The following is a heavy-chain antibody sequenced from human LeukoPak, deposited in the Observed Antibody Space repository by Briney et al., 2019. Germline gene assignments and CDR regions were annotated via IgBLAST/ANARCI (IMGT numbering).Heavy chain of an antibody. D-gene: IGHD1-26*01. Sequence: PGGSLRLSCAASGFTFSNYAMNWVRQAPGKGLEWVSGIRGSGGSTYYAASVKGRFTISRDNSNNTLDLQMNSLRAEDTAVYYCAKTTVGATLRAFDIWGQGTMVTVSS. J-gene: IGHJ3*02. CDR2: IRGSGGST. CDR1: GFTFSNYA. CDR3: AKTTVGATLRAFDI. V-gene: IGHV3-23*01.